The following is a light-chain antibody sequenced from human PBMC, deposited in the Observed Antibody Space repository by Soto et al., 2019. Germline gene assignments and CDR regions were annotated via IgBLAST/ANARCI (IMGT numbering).Light chain of an antibody. V-gene: IGKV3-15*01. CDR3: QQYKDWPKT. CDR1: QNVGSY. Sequence: ETVMTQSPATLSVPPGEGAVLSCRASQNVGSYLAWYQLRPGQVPRVLIYGTSTRASGIPTRFSGSGSGTEFTLTIGSLQSEDSAIYHCQQYKDWPKTFGQGTKVEIK. J-gene: IGKJ1*01. CDR2: GTS.